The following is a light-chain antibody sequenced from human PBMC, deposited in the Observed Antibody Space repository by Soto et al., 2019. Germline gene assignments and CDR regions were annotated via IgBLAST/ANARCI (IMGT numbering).Light chain of an antibody. Sequence: DIQMTQSPSSLSASVGDRVTITCRASQGIGKDLARFQQKPGKAPKRLIYAASSLQSGVPSRFSGSGAGAEFTLTISSLQPEDFENYYCLQQNTYPWTFGQGTKVEIK. J-gene: IGKJ1*01. CDR3: LQQNTYPWT. CDR2: AAS. V-gene: IGKV1-17*01. CDR1: QGIGKD.